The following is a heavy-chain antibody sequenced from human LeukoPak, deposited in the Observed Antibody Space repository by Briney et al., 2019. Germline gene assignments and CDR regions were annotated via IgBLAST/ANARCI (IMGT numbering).Heavy chain of an antibody. Sequence: GGSLRLSCAAAGFTFSSSAMSWVRQALGKGLEWVSLSGTSGDTYYADSVRGRFTISRDNSKNTLYLQMNSLRTEDTAIYYCAKGRPEDVWGKGTTVTVSS. J-gene: IGHJ6*04. CDR3: AKGRPEDV. CDR1: GFTFSSSA. V-gene: IGHV3-23*01. CDR2: SGTSGDT.